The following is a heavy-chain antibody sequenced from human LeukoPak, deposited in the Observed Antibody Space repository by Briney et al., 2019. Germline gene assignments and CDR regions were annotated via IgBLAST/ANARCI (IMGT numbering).Heavy chain of an antibody. J-gene: IGHJ4*02. D-gene: IGHD6-19*01. Sequence: GGSLRLSCAASGFTFSSYAMHWVRQAPGKGLEWVAVISYDGSNKYYADSVKGRFTISRDNSKNSLYLQMNSLRAEDTALYYCARSAVRAVAGRGDYWGQGTLVTVSS. CDR2: ISYDGSNK. V-gene: IGHV3-30*04. CDR1: GFTFSSYA. CDR3: ARSAVRAVAGRGDY.